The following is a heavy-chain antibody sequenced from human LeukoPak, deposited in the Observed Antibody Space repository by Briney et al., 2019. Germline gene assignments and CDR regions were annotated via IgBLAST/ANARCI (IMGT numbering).Heavy chain of an antibody. CDR1: GGSISSYY. J-gene: IGHJ4*02. CDR2: IYYSGST. D-gene: IGHD5-24*01. Sequence: PSETLSLTCTVSGGSISSYYWSWIRQPPGKGLEWIGYIYYSGSTNYNPSLKSRVTISVDTSKNQFSLKLSSVTAADTAVYYCARGRDGYNFLNRGGCYYFDYWGQGILVTVSS. CDR3: ARGRDGYNFLNRGGCYYFDY. V-gene: IGHV4-59*01.